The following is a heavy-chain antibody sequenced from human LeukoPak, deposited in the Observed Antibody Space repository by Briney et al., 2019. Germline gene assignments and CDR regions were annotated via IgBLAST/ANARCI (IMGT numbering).Heavy chain of an antibody. Sequence: GRSLRLSCAASGFTFDDYAMHWVRQAPGKGLEWVSGISWNSGSIGYADSVKGRFTISRDNAKNSLYLQMNSLRAEDTALYYCAKGGSGFTNYFDYWGQGTLVTVSS. V-gene: IGHV3-9*01. CDR2: ISWNSGSI. D-gene: IGHD3-22*01. CDR1: GFTFDDYA. J-gene: IGHJ4*02. CDR3: AKGGSGFTNYFDY.